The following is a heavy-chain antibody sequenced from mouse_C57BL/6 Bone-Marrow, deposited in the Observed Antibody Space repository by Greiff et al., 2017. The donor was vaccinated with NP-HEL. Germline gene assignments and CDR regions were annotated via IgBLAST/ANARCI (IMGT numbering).Heavy chain of an antibody. Sequence: EVQRVESGGGLVKPGGSLKLSCAASGFTFSDYGMHWVRQAPEKGLEWVAYISSGSSTIYYADTVKGRFTISRDNAKNTLFLQMTSLRSEDTAMYYCARIYYYGSSSLYYAMDYWGQGTSVTVSS. V-gene: IGHV5-17*01. CDR1: GFTFSDYG. CDR3: ARIYYYGSSSLYYAMDY. D-gene: IGHD1-1*01. J-gene: IGHJ4*01. CDR2: ISSGSSTI.